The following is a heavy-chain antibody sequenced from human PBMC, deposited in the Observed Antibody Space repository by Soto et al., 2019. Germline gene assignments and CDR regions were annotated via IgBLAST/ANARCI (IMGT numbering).Heavy chain of an antibody. J-gene: IGHJ4*02. CDR2: IYYSGGT. V-gene: IGHV4-31*03. Sequence: PSETLSLTCTVSGGSIRSTGFHWSWIRQHPGKGLEWIGYIYYSGGTNYNPSLLSRVTISADTSKNQFSLHLTSVTAADTAVYYCARGGRVYYFDYWGQGTLVTVSS. CDR3: ARGGRVYYFDY. D-gene: IGHD3-10*01. CDR1: GGSIRSTGFH.